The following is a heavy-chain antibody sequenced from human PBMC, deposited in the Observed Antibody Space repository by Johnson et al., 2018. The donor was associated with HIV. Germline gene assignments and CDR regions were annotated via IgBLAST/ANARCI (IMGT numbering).Heavy chain of an antibody. J-gene: IGHJ3*02. CDR1: QFNFGDYG. Sequence: QVQLVESGGGVVRPGGSLRLSCEAFQFNFGDYGAHWVRQAPGKGLEWVAGIWYDGSNKYYADSVKGRFTISRDNSKNTLYLQMNSLRAEDTAVYFCARDSVSSGWYVAFDIWGQGTMVTVSS. CDR3: ARDSVSSGWYVAFDI. V-gene: IGHV3-33*08. D-gene: IGHD6-19*01. CDR2: IWYDGSNK.